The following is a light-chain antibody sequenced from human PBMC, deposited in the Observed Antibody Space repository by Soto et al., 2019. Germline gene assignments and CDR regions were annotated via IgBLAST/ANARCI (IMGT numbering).Light chain of an antibody. CDR3: QQSYRTSIT. CDR2: AAS. V-gene: IGKV1-39*01. Sequence: DIPMTQSPSSLSASIGDRVTITCRASQSISRYLNWYHQRPGKAPKLLIYAASSLQRGVPSRYSGSGSGTDFTLTISSLQPEDFATYYCQQSYRTSITFGQGTRLEIK. J-gene: IGKJ5*01. CDR1: QSISRY.